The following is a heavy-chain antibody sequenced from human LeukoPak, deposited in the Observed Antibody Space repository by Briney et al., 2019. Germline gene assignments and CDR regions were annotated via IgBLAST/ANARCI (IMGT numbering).Heavy chain of an antibody. CDR2: IRSKANSYAT. D-gene: IGHD1-1*01. CDR3: TRQGSGTDTSLPFDY. Sequence: GGSLRLSCAASGFTFSGSAMHWVRQASGKGLEWVGRIRSKANSYATAYAASVKGRFTISSDDSKNTAYLQMNSLKTEATAVYYCTRQGSGTDTSLPFDYWGQGTLVNVSS. CDR1: GFTFSGSA. J-gene: IGHJ4*02. V-gene: IGHV3-73*01.